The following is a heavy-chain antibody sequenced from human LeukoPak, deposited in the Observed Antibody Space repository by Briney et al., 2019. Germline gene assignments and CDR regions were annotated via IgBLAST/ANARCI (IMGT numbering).Heavy chain of an antibody. CDR1: GFTFSSYA. V-gene: IGHV3-23*01. Sequence: GGSLRLSCAASGFTFSSYAMSWVRQAPGKGLEWVSSFSGSGGGTYYADSVKGRFTISRDNSKNTLYLQMNSLRAEDTAVYYCAKDDYYYYMDVWGKGTTVTVSS. CDR2: FSGSGGGT. J-gene: IGHJ6*03. CDR3: AKDDYYYYMDV.